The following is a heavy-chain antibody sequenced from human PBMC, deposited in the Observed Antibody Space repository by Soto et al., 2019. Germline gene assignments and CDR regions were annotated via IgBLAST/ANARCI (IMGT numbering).Heavy chain of an antibody. D-gene: IGHD6-19*01. J-gene: IGHJ5*02. CDR2: INAGNGNT. CDR3: ATSLAVAKEASFDP. Sequence: ASVKVSCKASGYTFTSYAMHWARQAPGQRLEWMGWINAGNGNTKYSQKFQGRVTITGDTSASTAYMELSSLRSEDTAVYYCATSLAVAKEASFDPWGQGTLVTVSS. V-gene: IGHV1-3*01. CDR1: GYTFTSYA.